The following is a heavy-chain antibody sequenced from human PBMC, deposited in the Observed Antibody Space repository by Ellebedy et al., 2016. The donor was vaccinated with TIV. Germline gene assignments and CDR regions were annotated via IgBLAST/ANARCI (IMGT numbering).Heavy chain of an antibody. CDR2: ISVSGGST. CDR3: AKGLRGFTTMANPPIDY. Sequence: GGSLRLXCAVSGFTFSKYAMPWVRQAPGKGLEWVSAISVSGGSTYYADSVEVRFTISRDNSKTTLYLQMNSLRAEDTALYYCAKGLRGFTTMANPPIDYWGQGTLVTVSS. CDR1: GFTFSKYA. D-gene: IGHD5-18*01. V-gene: IGHV3-23*01. J-gene: IGHJ4*02.